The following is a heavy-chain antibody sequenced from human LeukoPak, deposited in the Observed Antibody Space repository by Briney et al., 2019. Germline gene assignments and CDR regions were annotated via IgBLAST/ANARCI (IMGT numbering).Heavy chain of an antibody. CDR1: GGSLSSYY. CDR2: IYTSGST. CDR3: ARDAIAARRVLGYYYYYYMDV. V-gene: IGHV4-4*07. D-gene: IGHD6-6*01. Sequence: PSETLSLTCTVSGGSLSSYYWSWIRQPAGKGLEWIGRIYTSGSTNYNPSLKSRVTMSVDTSKNQFSLKLSSVIAADTAVYYCARDAIAARRVLGYYYYYYMDVWGKGTTVTVSS. J-gene: IGHJ6*03.